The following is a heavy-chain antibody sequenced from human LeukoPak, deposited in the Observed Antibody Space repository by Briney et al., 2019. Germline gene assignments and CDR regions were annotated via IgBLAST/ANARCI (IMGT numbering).Heavy chain of an antibody. D-gene: IGHD3-10*01. J-gene: IGHJ4*02. Sequence: GGSLRLSCAASGLTFSSYGMSWVRQAPGKGLEWVSGISDNAYGTDYADSVKGRFTISRDNSKNTLYLQMNSLRAEDTAVYYCAKSPGSLGGNWGQGTLVTISS. V-gene: IGHV3-23*01. CDR2: ISDNAYGT. CDR3: AKSPGSLGGN. CDR1: GLTFSSYG.